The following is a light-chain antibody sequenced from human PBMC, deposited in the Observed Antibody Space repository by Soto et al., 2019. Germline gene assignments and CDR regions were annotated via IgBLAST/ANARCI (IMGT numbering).Light chain of an antibody. Sequence: QSVLTQPCSVSGSPGQSVTISCTGTSSDVGGYNYVSWYQQHPGKAPKLMIYDVSKRPSGVPDRFSGSKSGNTASLTISGLQAEDEADYYCCSYAGSYTHVFGTGTKVTVL. CDR3: CSYAGSYTHV. CDR2: DVS. V-gene: IGLV2-11*01. CDR1: SSDVGGYNY. J-gene: IGLJ1*01.